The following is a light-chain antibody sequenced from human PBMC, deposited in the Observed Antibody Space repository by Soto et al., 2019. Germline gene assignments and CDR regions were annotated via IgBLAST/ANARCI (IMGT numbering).Light chain of an antibody. V-gene: IGLV2-14*01. CDR2: EVS. Sequence: LTQPASVSISPGQSITISCTGTSSDIGGYNYVSWYQQHPGKAPKLMIYEVSNRPSGVSDRFSGSKSGNTASLTISGLQAEDEADYYCGSYTSSRIYVFGAGTKVTVL. CDR3: GSYTSSRIYV. CDR1: SSDIGGYNY. J-gene: IGLJ1*01.